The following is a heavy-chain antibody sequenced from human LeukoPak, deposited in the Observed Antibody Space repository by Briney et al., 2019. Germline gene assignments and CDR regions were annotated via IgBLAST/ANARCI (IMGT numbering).Heavy chain of an antibody. CDR2: IVVGSGNT. D-gene: IGHD6-13*01. Sequence: GASVKVSCKASGFTFTSSAVQWVRQARGQRLEWIGWIVVGSGNTNYAQKFQERVTITRDMSTSTAYMELSSLRSEDTAVYYCAASSSWDRYYYYGMDVWGKGTTVTVSS. CDR1: GFTFTSSA. CDR3: AASSSWDRYYYYGMDV. V-gene: IGHV1-58*01. J-gene: IGHJ6*04.